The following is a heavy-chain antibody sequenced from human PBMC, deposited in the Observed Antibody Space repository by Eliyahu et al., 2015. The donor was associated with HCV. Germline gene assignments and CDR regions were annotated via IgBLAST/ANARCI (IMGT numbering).Heavy chain of an antibody. CDR2: INPRGGQP. CDR1: GYTFINYY. J-gene: IGHJ3*01. CDR3: AREIIVTHAKAFDV. Sequence: QVQLVQSGAEVKKPGASVKVSCKASGYTFINYYIHWVRQAPGQGLEWMGVINPRGGQPRYAQKFQGRVTMTSDTSTSSVYMDLSSLRSEDTAMYYCAREIIVTHAKAFDVWGQGTMVSVSS. V-gene: IGHV1-46*01. D-gene: IGHD2/OR15-2a*01.